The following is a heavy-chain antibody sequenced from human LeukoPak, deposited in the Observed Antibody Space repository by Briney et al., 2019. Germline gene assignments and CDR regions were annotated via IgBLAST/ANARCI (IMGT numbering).Heavy chain of an antibody. V-gene: IGHV3-30*02. CDR1: GFTFNNYG. J-gene: IGHJ6*03. Sequence: GGSLRLSCAASGFTFNNYGMHWVRQAPGPGLEWVAFIRYNGNNQYYADSVKGRFTISRDNSKNTLYLQMNSLKGDDTAVYYCAKDSAFYYIDVWGKGTTVIISS. D-gene: IGHD3-10*01. CDR3: AKDSAFYYIDV. CDR2: IRYNGNNQ.